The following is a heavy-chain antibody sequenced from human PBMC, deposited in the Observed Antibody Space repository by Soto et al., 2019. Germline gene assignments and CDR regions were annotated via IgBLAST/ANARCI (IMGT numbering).Heavy chain of an antibody. CDR3: AREVSHGYVLRGMDV. V-gene: IGHV3-74*01. CDR2: INSDGSSI. Sequence: EVQLVESGGGLGQPGGSVRLSCAASKFTITSYWMHWVRQAPGKGLVWVSRINSDGSSISYADAVKGRFTITRDNAKNTLYLQRNSLRVEDTAVYYCAREVSHGYVLRGMDVWGQGTTVTV. J-gene: IGHJ6*02. CDR1: KFTITSYW. D-gene: IGHD5-18*01.